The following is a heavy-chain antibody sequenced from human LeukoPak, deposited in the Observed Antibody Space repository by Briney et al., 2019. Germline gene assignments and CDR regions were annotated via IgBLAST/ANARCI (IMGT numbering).Heavy chain of an antibody. Sequence: SVNVSCTASGGTFSSYAISWVRQAPGRGREWMGRIIPILGIANYAQKFQGRVTITAGKSTSTAYMELSSLRSEDTVVYYCARDLYSGTTWVYWGQGTLVTVSS. CDR2: IIPILGIA. D-gene: IGHD1-26*01. V-gene: IGHV1-69*04. CDR1: GGTFSSYA. CDR3: ARDLYSGTTWVY. J-gene: IGHJ4*02.